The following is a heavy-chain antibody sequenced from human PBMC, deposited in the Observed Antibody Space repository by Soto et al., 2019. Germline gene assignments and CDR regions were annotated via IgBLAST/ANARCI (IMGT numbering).Heavy chain of an antibody. V-gene: IGHV3-9*01. CDR1: GFTFDDYA. J-gene: IGHJ4*02. CDR2: ISWNSGSI. Sequence: GGSLRLSCAASGFTFDDYAMHWVRQAPGKGLEWVSGISWNSGSIGYADSVKGRFTISRDNAKNSLYLQMNSLRAEDTALYYCAKDMAPYYYDSSGYDYWGQGTLVTVSS. CDR3: AKDMAPYYYDSSGYDY. D-gene: IGHD3-22*01.